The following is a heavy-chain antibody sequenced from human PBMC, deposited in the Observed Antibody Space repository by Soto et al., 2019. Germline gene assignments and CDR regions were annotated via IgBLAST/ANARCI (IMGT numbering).Heavy chain of an antibody. V-gene: IGHV4-59*08. CDR1: GGSISRLY. CDR3: ARLRAGEMATISHYYYYYGMDV. D-gene: IGHD5-12*01. CDR2: VFYSGST. J-gene: IGHJ6*02. Sequence: SLTLSLTCSVVGGSISRLYWHRILQPPGKGLEWIGYVFYSGSTNYNPSLKSRVTISVDTSKNQSSLKLSSVTAADTAVYYCARLRAGEMATISHYYYYYGMDVWGQGTTVTVSS.